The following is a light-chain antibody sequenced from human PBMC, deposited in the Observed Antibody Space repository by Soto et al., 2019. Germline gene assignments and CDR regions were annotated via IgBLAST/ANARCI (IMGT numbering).Light chain of an antibody. V-gene: IGKV3-20*01. Sequence: EIVLTKSPGTLSLAPGERATLSCRASQSVSSSYLAWYQQKPGQAPRLLIYAASSRATGIPDRFSGSGSGTDFTLTISRLEPEDFAVYYCQQYGSSPGTFGQGTKVEIK. CDR2: AAS. CDR3: QQYGSSPGT. J-gene: IGKJ1*01. CDR1: QSVSSSY.